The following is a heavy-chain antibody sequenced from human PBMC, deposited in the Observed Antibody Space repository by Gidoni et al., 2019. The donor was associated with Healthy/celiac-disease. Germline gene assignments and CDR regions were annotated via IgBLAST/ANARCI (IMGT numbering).Heavy chain of an antibody. CDR3: ARFPIAVAGTLFNWFDP. CDR1: VYPFTSYG. Sequence: QAQLVQSGAEVKKPGASVKVSCKASVYPFTSYGISWVRQAPGQGLEWMGWISAYNGNTNDAQKLQGRVTMTTDTSTSTAYMELRSLRSDDTAVYYCARFPIAVAGTLFNWFDPWGQGTLVTVSS. V-gene: IGHV1-18*01. J-gene: IGHJ5*02. CDR2: ISAYNGNT. D-gene: IGHD6-19*01.